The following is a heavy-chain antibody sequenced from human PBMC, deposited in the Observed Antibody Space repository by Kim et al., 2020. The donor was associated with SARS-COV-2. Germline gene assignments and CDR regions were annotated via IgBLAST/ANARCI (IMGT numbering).Heavy chain of an antibody. D-gene: IGHD4-17*01. Sequence: ADSVKGRFIISRDNSKNTLYLQMNSLRAEDTAVYYCAKDRAPLRNEYFQHWGQGTLVTVSS. J-gene: IGHJ1*01. V-gene: IGHV3-23*01. CDR3: AKDRAPLRNEYFQH.